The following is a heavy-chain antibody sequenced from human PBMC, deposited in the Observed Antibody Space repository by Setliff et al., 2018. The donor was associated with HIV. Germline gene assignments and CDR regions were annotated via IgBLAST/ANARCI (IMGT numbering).Heavy chain of an antibody. CDR3: AGENPDGWLHHYTDV. CDR2: INHSGTT. J-gene: IGHJ6*03. D-gene: IGHD2-15*01. CDR1: GGSFSDYY. Sequence: PSETLSLTCTVSGGSFSDYYWGWIRQPPGKGLEWIGEINHSGTTNSNPSLKSRVTISVDTSKNQFSLRLTSVTAADTAVYYRAGENPDGWLHHYTDVWGKGTTVTVSS. V-gene: IGHV4-34*01.